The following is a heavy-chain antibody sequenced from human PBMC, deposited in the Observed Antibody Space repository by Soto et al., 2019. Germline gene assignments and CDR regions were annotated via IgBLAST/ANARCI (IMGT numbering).Heavy chain of an antibody. Sequence: QVQLVQSGAEVKKPGSSVKVSCTASGGTFSSYTISWVRQAPGQGLEWMGRIIPILGIANYAQKFQGRVTITADKSTSTAYMELSSLRSEDTAVYYCARLLVLDYYYGMDVWGQGTTVTVSS. J-gene: IGHJ6*02. V-gene: IGHV1-69*02. CDR2: IIPILGIA. CDR3: ARLLVLDYYYGMDV. D-gene: IGHD6-13*01. CDR1: GGTFSSYT.